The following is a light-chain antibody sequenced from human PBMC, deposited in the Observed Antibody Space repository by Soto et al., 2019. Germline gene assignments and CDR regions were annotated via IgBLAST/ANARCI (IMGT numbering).Light chain of an antibody. J-gene: IGLJ3*02. CDR1: SSDVGGYNY. CDR2: EVS. CDR3: SSYTSSSTWV. Sequence: QSALTQPASVSGSPGQSITLSCTGSSSDVGGYNYVSWYQQHPGKPPKLIIYEVSNRPSGVPNRFSGSKSGNTASLTISGLQAEDEADYYCSSYTSSSTWVFGGGTKLTVL. V-gene: IGLV2-14*01.